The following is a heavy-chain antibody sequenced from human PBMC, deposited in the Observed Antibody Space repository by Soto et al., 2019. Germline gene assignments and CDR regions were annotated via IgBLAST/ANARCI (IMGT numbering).Heavy chain of an antibody. J-gene: IGHJ4*02. CDR2: ISYDGSNK. D-gene: IGHD2-21*02. CDR1: RFIFSNYA. Sequence: PGGSLRLSCAASRFIFSNYAMHWVRQAPGKGLEWVAVISYDGSNKLYADSVKGRFTISRDNSKNTLYLQMNSLRVEDTAVYYCVKDHCGGDCYSEPYFDFWGRGSQVTVSS. CDR3: VKDHCGGDCYSEPYFDF. V-gene: IGHV3-30*04.